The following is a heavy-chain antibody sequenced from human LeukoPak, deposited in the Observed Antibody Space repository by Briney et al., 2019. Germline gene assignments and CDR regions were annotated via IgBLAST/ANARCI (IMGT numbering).Heavy chain of an antibody. CDR1: GDSMKTYY. CDR3: ARGRNDHGGMFFDP. D-gene: IGHD4-23*01. CDR2: MFYRGYT. Sequence: SETLSLTCTVSGDSMKTYYWGWIRQSPGKGLEWIAFMFYRGYTSSSPSLKSRVTMSVDTSKSQFSLSLSSVTAADTAVYYCARGRNDHGGMFFDPWGQGTLVTVSS. V-gene: IGHV4-59*01. J-gene: IGHJ5*02.